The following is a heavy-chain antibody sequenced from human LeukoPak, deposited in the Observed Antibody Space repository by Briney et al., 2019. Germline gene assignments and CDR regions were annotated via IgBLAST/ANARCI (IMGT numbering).Heavy chain of an antibody. CDR2: INHSGST. Sequence: SETLSLTCAVYGGSFSGYYWSWIRQPPGKGLEWIGEINHSGSTNYNPSLKSRVTISVDMSKNQFSLKLSSVTAADTAVYYCARGDYGYYFDYWGQGTLVTVSS. CDR1: GGSFSGYY. V-gene: IGHV4-34*01. D-gene: IGHD4-17*01. CDR3: ARGDYGYYFDY. J-gene: IGHJ4*02.